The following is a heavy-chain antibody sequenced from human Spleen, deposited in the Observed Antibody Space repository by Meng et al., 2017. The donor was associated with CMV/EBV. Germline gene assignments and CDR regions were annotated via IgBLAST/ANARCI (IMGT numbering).Heavy chain of an antibody. V-gene: IGHV4-4*02. J-gene: IGHJ4*02. CDR1: SGSVSFSNW. CDR2: VHHSGTT. D-gene: IGHD3-16*02. CDR3: ARVGVWGTYRYSIDS. Sequence: SSGSVSFSNWWTWVRQPPGKGLEWIGEVHHSGTTNYNPSLKSRLTISVDKSKNQFSLSLNFVTAADTAMYYCARVGVWGTYRYSIDSWGPGVLVTVSS.